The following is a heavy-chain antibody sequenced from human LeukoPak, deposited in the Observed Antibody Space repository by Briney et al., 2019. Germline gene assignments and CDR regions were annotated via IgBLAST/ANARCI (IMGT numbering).Heavy chain of an antibody. Sequence: GASVKVSCKASGYTFTSSGISWVRQAPGQGLEWMGWINTYNGNTNYAQKLQGRVTMTTDTPTSTACMELRSLRSDDTAVYYCARDEQWLVPISRPFYGMDVWGQGTTVTVSS. V-gene: IGHV1-18*01. J-gene: IGHJ6*02. D-gene: IGHD6-19*01. CDR2: INTYNGNT. CDR3: ARDEQWLVPISRPFYGMDV. CDR1: GYTFTSSG.